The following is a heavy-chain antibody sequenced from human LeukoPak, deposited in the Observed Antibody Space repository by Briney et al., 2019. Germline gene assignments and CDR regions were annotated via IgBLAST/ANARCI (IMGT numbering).Heavy chain of an antibody. Sequence: GSSVKVSCKASGYTFTGYYMHWVRQAPGQGLEWMGRINPNSGGTNYAQKFQGRVTMTRDTSISTAYMELSRLRSDDTAVYYCARDYPLFLNYGGNEDAFDIWGQGTMVTVSS. J-gene: IGHJ3*02. CDR2: INPNSGGT. CDR3: ARDYPLFLNYGGNEDAFDI. CDR1: GYTFTGYY. V-gene: IGHV1-2*06. D-gene: IGHD4-23*01.